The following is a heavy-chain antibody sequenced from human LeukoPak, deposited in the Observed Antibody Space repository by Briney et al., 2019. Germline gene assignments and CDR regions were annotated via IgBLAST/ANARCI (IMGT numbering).Heavy chain of an antibody. CDR2: IKHDGSAK. Sequence: GGSLRLSCAASGFTFSSYWMSWVRQAPGKGLEWVANIKHDGSAKFYVDSVKGRFTISRDNSKNTLYVQMNSLRAEDTAVYYCARDRNGNLDYWGQGTLVIVSS. CDR1: GFTFSSYW. D-gene: IGHD2-8*01. V-gene: IGHV3-7*01. CDR3: ARDRNGNLDY. J-gene: IGHJ4*02.